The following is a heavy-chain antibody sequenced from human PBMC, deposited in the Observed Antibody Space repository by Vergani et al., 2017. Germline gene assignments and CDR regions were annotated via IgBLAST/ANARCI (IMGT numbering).Heavy chain of an antibody. Sequence: QVQLVQSGAEVKKPGSSVKVSCKASGGTFSSYAISWVRQAPGQGLEWMGRIIPIFGTANYAQKFQGRVTITADESTSTAYMELSSLRSEDTAVYYCARDIGWDDSSGLGVFVRGHTEPGGDYWGQGTLVTVSS. CDR3: ARDIGWDDSSGLGVFVRGHTEPGGDY. D-gene: IGHD3-22*01. CDR1: GGTFSSYA. CDR2: IIPIFGTA. J-gene: IGHJ4*02. V-gene: IGHV1-69*18.